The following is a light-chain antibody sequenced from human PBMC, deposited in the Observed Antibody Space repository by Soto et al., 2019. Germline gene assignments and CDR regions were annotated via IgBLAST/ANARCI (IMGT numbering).Light chain of an antibody. CDR3: SSYRRSDTYV. CDR2: DVS. V-gene: IGLV2-14*03. J-gene: IGLJ1*01. Sequence: QSALTQPASVSGSPGQSIAISCTGTSSEIVAYNWVSWYQQHPGKPPKLMIYDVSYRPSGVSNRFSGSISGNTASLTISGLQAEDEAVYYCSSYRRSDTYVFGSGTKPTVL. CDR1: SSEIVAYNW.